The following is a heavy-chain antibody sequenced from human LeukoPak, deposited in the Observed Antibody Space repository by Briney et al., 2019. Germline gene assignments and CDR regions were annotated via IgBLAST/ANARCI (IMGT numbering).Heavy chain of an antibody. V-gene: IGHV4-30-4*01. CDR1: GGSISSGDYY. J-gene: IGHJ6*02. CDR2: IYYSGST. D-gene: IGHD1-26*01. CDR3: ARDHGDLLGVYGMDV. Sequence: PSETLSLTCTVSGGSISSGDYYWSWIRQPPGKGLEWIGYIYYSGSTYYNPSLKSRVTISVDTSKNQFSLKLSSVTAADTAVYYCARDHGDLLGVYGMDVWGQGTTVTVSS.